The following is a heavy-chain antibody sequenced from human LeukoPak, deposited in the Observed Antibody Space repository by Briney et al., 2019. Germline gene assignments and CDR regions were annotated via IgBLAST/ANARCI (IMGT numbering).Heavy chain of an antibody. CDR1: GYTFTSYA. CDR2: INAGNGNT. CDR3: ARPGIFLVGAYDY. Sequence: ASVKVSCKAPGYTFTSYAMHWVRQAPGQRLEWMGWINAGNGNTKYSQKFQGRVTITRDTSASTAYMELSSLRSEDTAVYYCARPGIFLVGAYDYWGQGTLVTVSS. J-gene: IGHJ4*02. V-gene: IGHV1-3*01. D-gene: IGHD1-26*01.